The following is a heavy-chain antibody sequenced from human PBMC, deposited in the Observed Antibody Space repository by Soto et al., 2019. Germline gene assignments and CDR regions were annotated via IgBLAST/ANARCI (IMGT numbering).Heavy chain of an antibody. V-gene: IGHV4-30-2*01. J-gene: IGHJ5*02. CDR3: ASGKCDVVAGSVWFEP. Sequence: TLSLTCAVSGGSITSGGYSWCWIRQPPGQGLEWIGYMYHSGNTYYNPSLKGRVTISLDHSRNQFSLRLNSVTDAETAVYFCASGKCDVVAGSVWFEPWGQGTLVTVSS. CDR1: GGSITSGGYS. CDR2: MYHSGNT. D-gene: IGHD2-21*01.